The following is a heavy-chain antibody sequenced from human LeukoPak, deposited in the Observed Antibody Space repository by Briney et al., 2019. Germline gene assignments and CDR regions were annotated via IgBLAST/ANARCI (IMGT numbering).Heavy chain of an antibody. CDR1: GFTFTDYY. CDR3: ARDLNGGNSA. J-gene: IGHJ5*02. CDR2: INPSSGGT. V-gene: IGHV1-2*02. Sequence: GGSLRLSCAASGFTFTDYYMHWVRQAPGQGLEWMGWINPSSGGTNYAQKFQGRVTMTRDTSINIDYMELSSLRSDDTAVYYCARDLNGGNSAWGQGTLVTVSS. D-gene: IGHD4-23*01.